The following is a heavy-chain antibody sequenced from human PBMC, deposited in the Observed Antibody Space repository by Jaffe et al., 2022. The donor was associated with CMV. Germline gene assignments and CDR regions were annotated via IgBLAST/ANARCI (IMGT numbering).Heavy chain of an antibody. CDR3: ARLPSMIRGATFDY. J-gene: IGHJ4*02. Sequence: EVQLVQSGAVLKKAGESLKISCKTLDFYFDDYWIAWVRQMPEKGLEWMGSIFPRDSDTIYSPSFQGQVTISADESITTAYLQWSSLKASDTAIYYCARLPSMIRGATFDYWGQGTVVTVSS. D-gene: IGHD3-10*01. V-gene: IGHV5-51*01. CDR2: IFPRDSDT. CDR1: DFYFDDYW.